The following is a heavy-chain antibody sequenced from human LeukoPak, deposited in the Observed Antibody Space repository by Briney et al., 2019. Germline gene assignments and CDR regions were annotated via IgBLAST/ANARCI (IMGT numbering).Heavy chain of an antibody. Sequence: GGSLRLSCAASGFTFSSYSMNWVRQAPGKGLEWVSSISSSSSYIYYADSVKGRFTISRDNAKNSLYLQMNSLRAEDTAVYYCASSGYIGYDLLEDYVYWGQGTLVTVSS. D-gene: IGHD5-12*01. V-gene: IGHV3-21*01. J-gene: IGHJ4*02. CDR1: GFTFSSYS. CDR2: ISSSSSYI. CDR3: ASSGYIGYDLLEDYVY.